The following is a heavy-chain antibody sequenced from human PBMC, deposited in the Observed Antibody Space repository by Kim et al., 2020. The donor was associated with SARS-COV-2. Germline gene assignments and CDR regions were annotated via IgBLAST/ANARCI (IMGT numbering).Heavy chain of an antibody. D-gene: IGHD2-2*01. J-gene: IGHJ6*02. CDR3: GQVPAASLRHYYYGMDV. V-gene: IGHV7-4-1*02. CDR2: INTNTGNP. Sequence: ASVKVSCKASGYTFTSYAMNWVRQAPGQGLEWMGWINTNTGNPTYAQGFTGRFVFSLDTSVSTAYLQISSLKAEDTAVYYCGQVPAASLRHYYYGMDVWGQGTTVTVSS. CDR1: GYTFTSYA.